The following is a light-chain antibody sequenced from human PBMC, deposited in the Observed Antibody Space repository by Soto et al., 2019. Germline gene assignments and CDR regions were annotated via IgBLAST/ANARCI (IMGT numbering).Light chain of an antibody. CDR2: GAS. J-gene: IGKJ4*01. V-gene: IGKV3-15*01. CDR3: QQYNKWPLT. CDR1: QSVSSN. Sequence: EIVMTQSPATLSVSPGARATLSCRASQSVSSNLAWYQHQPGQAPRVLIYGASTRATGFPARFSGSGSGTEFTLTISSLQSEDFAVYYCQQYNKWPLTFGGGTKVEIK.